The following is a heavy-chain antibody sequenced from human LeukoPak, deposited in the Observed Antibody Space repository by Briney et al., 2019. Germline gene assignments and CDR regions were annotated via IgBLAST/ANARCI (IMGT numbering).Heavy chain of an antibody. J-gene: IGHJ4*02. V-gene: IGHV1-69*04. CDR3: ARGDTSAYYGAYFDY. CDR2: IIPILGLA. D-gene: IGHD3-22*01. Sequence: SVTVSCKASGGTFRRDAISWVRQAPGQGIEWMGRIIPILGLANSAQKFQGRVTITADISTSTAYMELSSLRYEDMAVYFCARGDTSAYYGAYFDYWGQGTLVTVSS. CDR1: GGTFRRDA.